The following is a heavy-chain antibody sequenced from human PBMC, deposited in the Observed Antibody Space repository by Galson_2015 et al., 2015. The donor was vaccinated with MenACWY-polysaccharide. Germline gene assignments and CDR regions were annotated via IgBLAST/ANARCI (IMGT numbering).Heavy chain of an antibody. Sequence: SVKVSCKASGYTFTGYYIHWVRQAPGQGLEWMGWINPNRGGTNYAQKFQGWVTMTRDTSITTAYMELSRLRSGDTAVYYCARGGRSYYYDSSGSEYSFDYWGQGTLVTVSS. CDR3: ARGGRSYYYDSSGSEYSFDY. CDR1: GYTFTGYY. D-gene: IGHD3-22*01. J-gene: IGHJ4*02. V-gene: IGHV1-2*04. CDR2: INPNRGGT.